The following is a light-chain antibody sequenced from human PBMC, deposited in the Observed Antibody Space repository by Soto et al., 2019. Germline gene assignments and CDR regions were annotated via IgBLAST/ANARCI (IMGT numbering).Light chain of an antibody. Sequence: IVLTQSPATLSWSPGEKATLSCRPSQSVTTNLAWYQQTPGQAPRLLIYDASSGATGLPDSISSRASRTDSPPTISLQAPDDVTEYCIQQYGSPLTFGQGTKVDI. CDR1: QSVTTN. CDR2: DAS. J-gene: IGKJ1*01. V-gene: IGKV3-20*01. CDR3: QQYGSPLT.